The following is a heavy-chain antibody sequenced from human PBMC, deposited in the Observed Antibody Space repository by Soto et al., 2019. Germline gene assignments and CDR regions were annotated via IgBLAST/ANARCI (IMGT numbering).Heavy chain of an antibody. V-gene: IGHV4-30-4*01. J-gene: IGHJ5*02. CDR3: ARDSSSWPNWFEP. D-gene: IGHD6-13*01. CDR2: IYYCGST. CDR1: GGSISSGDYY. Sequence: SETLSLTCTVSGGSISSGDYYWSRIRQPPGKGLEWIGYIYYCGSTYYNPSLKSRVTISVDTSKNQFSLKLSSVTAADTAVYYCARDSSSWPNWFEPWGQGTLVTVSS.